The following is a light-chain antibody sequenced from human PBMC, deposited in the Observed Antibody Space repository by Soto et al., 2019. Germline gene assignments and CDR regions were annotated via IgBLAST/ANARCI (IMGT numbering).Light chain of an antibody. Sequence: EIVLTQSPATLSLSPGERATLSCRASQSVSSCLAWYQQKPGQAPSLLIYNASNRATVIPDRFSGSGSGTDFTLTISSLEPEDFAIYYCQQRSNWPPVTFGGGTKVEIK. J-gene: IGKJ4*01. V-gene: IGKV3-11*01. CDR1: QSVSSC. CDR3: QQRSNWPPVT. CDR2: NAS.